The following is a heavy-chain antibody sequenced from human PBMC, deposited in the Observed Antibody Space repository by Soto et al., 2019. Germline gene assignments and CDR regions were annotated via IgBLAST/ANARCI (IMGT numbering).Heavy chain of an antibody. J-gene: IGHJ4*02. V-gene: IGHV4-59*01. CDR3: ARGSYYDFSYYFDY. Sequence: QVQLQESGPGLVKPSETLSLTCTVSGGSISSYYWSWIRQPPGKGLEWIGYIYYSGSTNYNPSLKSRVTISVDTSKNQFSLKLSSVTAADTAVYYWARGSYYDFSYYFDYWGQGTLVTVSS. D-gene: IGHD3-3*01. CDR2: IYYSGST. CDR1: GGSISSYY.